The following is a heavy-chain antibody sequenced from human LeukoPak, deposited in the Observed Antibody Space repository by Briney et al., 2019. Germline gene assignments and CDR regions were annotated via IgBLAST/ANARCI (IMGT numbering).Heavy chain of an antibody. CDR2: ISTYNDDT. Sequence: ASVKVSCKASGYTFTNYGFSWVRQAPGQGLEWVGWISTYNDDTNYAQNLQGRVTMTTDTATSTAYMELRSLKSDDTAVYYCARDSSGYYPDYWGQGTLVTVSS. CDR1: GYTFTNYG. CDR3: ARDSSGYYPDY. V-gene: IGHV1-18*01. D-gene: IGHD3-22*01. J-gene: IGHJ4*02.